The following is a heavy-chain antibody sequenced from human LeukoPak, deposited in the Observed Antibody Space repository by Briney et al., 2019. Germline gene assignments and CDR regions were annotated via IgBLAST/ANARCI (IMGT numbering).Heavy chain of an antibody. V-gene: IGHV3-74*01. D-gene: IGHD3-16*01. Sequence: GSLRLSCAASGFTFSSYWMHWVRQAPGKGLVWVARINSDGRSTNYADSVKGRFTISRDNAKSTLYLQMNSLRAEDTAVYYCARLTPPFDYWGQGTLVTVSS. J-gene: IGHJ4*02. CDR1: GFTFSSYW. CDR3: ARLTPPFDY. CDR2: INSDGRST.